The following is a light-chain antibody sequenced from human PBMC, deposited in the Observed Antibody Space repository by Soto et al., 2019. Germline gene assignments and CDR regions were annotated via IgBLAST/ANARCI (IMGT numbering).Light chain of an antibody. CDR1: QSVSNW. V-gene: IGKV1-39*01. Sequence: DIQMTQSPSTLSASVGERVTITCRASQSVSNWLAWYQQKPGKAPKLLIYVASNLQSGVPSRFSGSGSGTDFTLTISSLQPEDIATYYCQESYSTSFGQGTKVDIK. CDR3: QESYSTS. J-gene: IGKJ1*01. CDR2: VAS.